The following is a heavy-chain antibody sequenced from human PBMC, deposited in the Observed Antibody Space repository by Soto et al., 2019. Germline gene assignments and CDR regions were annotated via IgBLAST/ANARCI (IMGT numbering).Heavy chain of an antibody. J-gene: IGHJ3*02. Sequence: GGSLRLSCAASGFTFSSYWMSWVRQAPGKGLVWVSRINSDGSSTSYADSVKGRFTISRDNAKNTLYLQMNSLRAEDTAVYYCARDASWELLDAFDIWGQGTMVTVSS. V-gene: IGHV3-74*01. CDR3: ARDASWELLDAFDI. D-gene: IGHD1-26*01. CDR2: INSDGSST. CDR1: GFTFSSYW.